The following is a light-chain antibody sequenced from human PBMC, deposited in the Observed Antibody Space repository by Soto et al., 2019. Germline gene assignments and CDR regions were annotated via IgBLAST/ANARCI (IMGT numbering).Light chain of an antibody. CDR2: EIT. J-gene: IGLJ1*01. CDR3: SSYSSTTILEV. CDR1: GSDFGASNF. V-gene: IGLV2-14*01. Sequence: QSDLTRPASVSGSPGRSITRSCTGTGSDFGASNFVSWYQQLPGRAPKLLIYEITYRPSGVSARFSGSTSGNTASLTISGLQAEDEGDYYCSSYSSTTILEVFGTGTKVTVL.